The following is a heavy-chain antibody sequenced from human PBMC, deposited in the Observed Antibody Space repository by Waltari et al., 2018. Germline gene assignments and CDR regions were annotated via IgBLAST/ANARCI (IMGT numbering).Heavy chain of an antibody. CDR1: GESMSDNYW. V-gene: IGHV4-4*02. CDR2: VHRSGRT. J-gene: IGHJ5*02. D-gene: IGHD2-15*01. CDR3: ARDRGRGLYLDT. Sequence: QLQLQESGPGLVKPSGTLSLSCAVSGESMSDNYWWSWVRQSPQKGLGWIGQVHRSGRTNYNPSFASRVTMSIDTSNNHFSLKMTSVAAADTAVYYCARDRGRGLYLDTWGPGTLVAVS.